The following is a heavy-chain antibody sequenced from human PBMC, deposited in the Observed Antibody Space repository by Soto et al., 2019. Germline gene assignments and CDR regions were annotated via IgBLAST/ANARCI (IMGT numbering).Heavy chain of an antibody. D-gene: IGHD2-21*02. J-gene: IGHJ3*02. CDR3: ARVGGIAYCGGDCYSAYAFDI. CDR1: GYTLTSYG. V-gene: IGHV1-18*01. CDR2: ISAYKGNT. Sequence: ASVKVSCKASGYTLTSYGISWVRQAPGQGLEWMGWISAYKGNTNYAQKLQGRVTMTTDTSTSTAYMELRSLRSDDTAVYYCARVGGIAYCGGDCYSAYAFDIWGQGTMVTVSS.